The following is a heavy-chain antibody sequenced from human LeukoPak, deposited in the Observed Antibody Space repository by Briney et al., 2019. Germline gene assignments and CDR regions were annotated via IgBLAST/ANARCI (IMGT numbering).Heavy chain of an antibody. CDR2: IYYIRNT. Sequence: PSETPSLTCTVSGASVGSAGYYWSWIRQPPGGGLEWIGYIYYIRNTNYNPSLKSRVTMSLDPSKNQFSLKLNSVTAADTAVYYCARTQSQSGSYRYYFGYWGQGTLVTVSS. J-gene: IGHJ4*02. V-gene: IGHV4-61*08. D-gene: IGHD3-16*02. CDR1: GASVGSAGYY. CDR3: ARTQSQSGSYRYYFGY.